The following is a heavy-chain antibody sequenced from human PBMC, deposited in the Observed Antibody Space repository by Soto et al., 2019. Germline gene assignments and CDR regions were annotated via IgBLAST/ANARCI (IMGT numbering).Heavy chain of an antibody. V-gene: IGHV1-8*01. CDR3: ASSILVGYGLEGESD. D-gene: IGHD5-18*01. CDR2: MNPNSGNT. CDR1: GYTFTSYD. J-gene: IGHJ4*02. Sequence: ASVKVSCKASGYTFTSYDINWVRQATGQGLEWMGWMNPNSGNTGYAQQFQGRVTMTRNTSISTAYMELSSLRSDDTAVYYCASSILVGYGLEGESDWGQGTLVTVS.